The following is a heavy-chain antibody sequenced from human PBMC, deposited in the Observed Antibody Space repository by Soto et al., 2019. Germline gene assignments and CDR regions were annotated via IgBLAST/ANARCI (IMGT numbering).Heavy chain of an antibody. CDR2: IKPDGSEK. CDR1: GFTFSDFW. D-gene: IGHD4-4*01. Sequence: GGSRRLSCAASGFTFSDFWMTWVRQGPGKGLEWVASIKPDGSEKYYVDSVEGRFTISRDNAKNSLFMHMNSLTAEDTAVYYCTIGHYSNRLGGQGTLVTVSS. CDR3: TIGHYSNRL. V-gene: IGHV3-7*01. J-gene: IGHJ4*02.